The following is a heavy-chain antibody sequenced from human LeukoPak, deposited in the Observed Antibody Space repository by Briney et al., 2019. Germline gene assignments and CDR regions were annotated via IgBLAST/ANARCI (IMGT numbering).Heavy chain of an antibody. CDR1: VFSLRYYY. Sequence: ASVRVSCKPSVFSLRYYYVQWVRQVPGQGLEWVGWMYFNSGATRYAPKFQGRVTLTGDTSTNTIYMELSGLGSDDTAMYYCAREGSSASGQDWYAFDIWGEEIMVTVSS. J-gene: IGHJ3*02. CDR3: AREGSSASGQDWYAFDI. V-gene: IGHV1-2*02. CDR2: MYFNSGAT. D-gene: IGHD5-12*01.